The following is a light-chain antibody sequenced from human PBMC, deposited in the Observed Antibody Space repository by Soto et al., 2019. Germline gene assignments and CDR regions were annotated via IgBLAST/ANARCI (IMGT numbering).Light chain of an antibody. CDR1: QSVRSNY. CDR2: DAS. CDR3: QQYGSSPLT. J-gene: IGKJ4*01. Sequence: EIVLTQSPDTLSLSPGERATLSCRASQSVRSNYLAWYQQKPGQAPRFLIYDASSRATGIPDRFSGSGSGTDFTLTISRLEHADFAVYYCQQYGSSPLTFGGGTKVEIK. V-gene: IGKV3-20*01.